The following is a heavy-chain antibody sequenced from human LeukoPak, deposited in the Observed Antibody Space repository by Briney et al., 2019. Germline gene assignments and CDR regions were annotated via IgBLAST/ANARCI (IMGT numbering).Heavy chain of an antibody. Sequence: SETLSLTCTVSGGSISSYYWSWIRQPPGKGLKWIGYIYYSGSTNYNPSLKSRVTISVDTSKNQFSLKLSSVTAADTAVYYCARHGSRGSGSDNNWFDPWGQGTLVTVSS. D-gene: IGHD3-10*01. V-gene: IGHV4-59*08. CDR1: GGSISSYY. CDR2: IYYSGST. CDR3: ARHGSRGSGSDNNWFDP. J-gene: IGHJ5*02.